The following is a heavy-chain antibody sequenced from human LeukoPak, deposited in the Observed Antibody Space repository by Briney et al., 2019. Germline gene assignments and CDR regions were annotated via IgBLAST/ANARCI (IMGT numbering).Heavy chain of an antibody. V-gene: IGHV3-30*18. D-gene: IGHD1-26*01. Sequence: GGSLRLSCAASGFTFSSYGMHWVRQAPGKGLEWVAVISYDGSNKYYADSVKGRFTISRDNSKNTLYLQMNSLRAEDTAVYYCAKIHGSGSYYGPSDYYYYYMDVWGKGTTVTVSS. J-gene: IGHJ6*03. CDR1: GFTFSSYG. CDR2: ISYDGSNK. CDR3: AKIHGSGSYYGPSDYYYYYMDV.